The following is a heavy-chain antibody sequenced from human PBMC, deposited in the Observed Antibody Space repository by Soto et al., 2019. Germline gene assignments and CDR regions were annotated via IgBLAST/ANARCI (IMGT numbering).Heavy chain of an antibody. CDR3: ARDHWQLASHDYYYYGMDG. CDR1: GYTFTSYG. CDR2: ISAYNGNT. V-gene: IGHV1-18*01. Sequence: QVQLVQSGAEVKKPGASVKVSCKASGYTFTSYGISWVRQAPGQGLEWMGWISAYNGNTNYAQKLQGRVTMTTDTPTSTAYMELRSLRSDDTAVYYCARDHWQLASHDYYYYGMDGWGQGTTVTVSS. D-gene: IGHD6-6*01. J-gene: IGHJ6*02.